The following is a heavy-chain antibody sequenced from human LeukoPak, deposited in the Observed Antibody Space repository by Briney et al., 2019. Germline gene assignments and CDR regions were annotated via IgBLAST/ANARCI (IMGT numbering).Heavy chain of an antibody. J-gene: IGHJ4*02. V-gene: IGHV3-20*04. D-gene: IGHD3-22*01. CDR3: ARDDSSGYYYGGYDY. Sequence: GGSLRLSCAASGFTFDDYGMSWVRQAPGKGLEWVSGINWNGGSTGYADSVKGRFTISRDNAKNSLYLQMNSLRAEDTALYYCARDDSSGYYYGGYDYWGQGTLATVSS. CDR1: GFTFDDYG. CDR2: INWNGGST.